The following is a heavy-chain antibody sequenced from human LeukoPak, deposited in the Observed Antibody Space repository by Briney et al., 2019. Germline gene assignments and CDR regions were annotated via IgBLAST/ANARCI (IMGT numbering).Heavy chain of an antibody. Sequence: GGSLRLSCAASGFTFSSYSMNWVRQAPGKGLEWVSSISSSSSYIYYADSVKGRFTISRDNAKNSLYLQMNSLRAEDTAVYYCARAVILAPGAFDIWGQGTMVTVSS. CDR3: ARAVILAPGAFDI. J-gene: IGHJ3*02. CDR2: ISSSSSYI. V-gene: IGHV3-21*01. D-gene: IGHD3-10*01. CDR1: GFTFSSYS.